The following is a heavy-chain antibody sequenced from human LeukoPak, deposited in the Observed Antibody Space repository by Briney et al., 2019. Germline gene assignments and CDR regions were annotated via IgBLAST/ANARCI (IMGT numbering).Heavy chain of an antibody. J-gene: IGHJ4*02. CDR1: GGTFSSYA. V-gene: IGHV1-69*06. Sequence: SVKVSCKASGGTFSSYAISWVRQAPGQGLEWMGGIIPIFGTANYAQKFQGRVTITADKSTSTAYMELSSLRSEDTAVYYCARDPARYYDSSGDKGADDYWGQGTLVTVSS. CDR3: ARDPARYYDSSGDKGADDY. D-gene: IGHD3-22*01. CDR2: IIPIFGTA.